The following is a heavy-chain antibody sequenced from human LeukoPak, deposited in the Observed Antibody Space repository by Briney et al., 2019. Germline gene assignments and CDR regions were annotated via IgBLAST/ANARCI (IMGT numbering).Heavy chain of an antibody. J-gene: IGHJ3*02. CDR2: IYYSGST. V-gene: IGHV4-39*01. CDR1: GGSISSSSYY. Sequence: PSETLSLTCTVSGGSISSSSYYWGWIRQPPGKGLEWIGSIYYSGSTYYNPSLKSRVTISVDTSKNQFSLKLSSVTAAGTAVYYCARGRPIVVVPAANAFDIWGQGTMVTVSS. CDR3: ARGRPIVVVPAANAFDI. D-gene: IGHD2-2*01.